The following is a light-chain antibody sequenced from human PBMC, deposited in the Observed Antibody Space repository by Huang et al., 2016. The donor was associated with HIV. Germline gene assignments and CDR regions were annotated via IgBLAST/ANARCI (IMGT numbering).Light chain of an antibody. J-gene: IGKJ4*01. CDR2: DAS. CDR1: QNINTH. Sequence: EIVLTQSPATLSFFPGQRVSLSCRASQNINTHLAWYQQRPGQPPRLLIYDASSRVPGVAARFSGSGSGTDFTLTISSLEFEDFATYYCQQRVNGLTFGGGTKV. CDR3: QQRVNGLT. V-gene: IGKV3-11*01.